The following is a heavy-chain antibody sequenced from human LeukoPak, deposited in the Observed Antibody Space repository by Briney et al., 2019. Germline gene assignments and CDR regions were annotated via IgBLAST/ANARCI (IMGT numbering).Heavy chain of an antibody. CDR3: ARHETPLDYDSSGYNY. Sequence: ASVKVSCKASGYTFTSFDISWVRQAPGQGLEWMGWISVYNGDTNYAQKLQDRVTMTTDTSTSTAYMELRSLRSDDTAVYYCARHETPLDYDSSGYNYWGQGTLVTVSS. CDR2: ISVYNGDT. V-gene: IGHV1-18*01. CDR1: GYTFTSFD. J-gene: IGHJ4*02. D-gene: IGHD3-22*01.